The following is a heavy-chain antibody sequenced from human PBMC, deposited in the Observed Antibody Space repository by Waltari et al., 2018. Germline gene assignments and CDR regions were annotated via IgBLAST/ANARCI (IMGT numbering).Heavy chain of an antibody. J-gene: IGHJ4*02. CDR1: GYTFTSSY. D-gene: IGHD3-10*01. CDR3: ARGELYYGSGSYLDY. Sequence: QVQLVQSGAEVKKPGASVKVSCKASGYTFTSSYMHWVRQAPGQGLEWMGIINPSGGSTSYAQKFQGRVTMTRDTSTSTVYMELSSLRSEDTAVYYCARGELYYGSGSYLDYWGQGTLVTVSS. CDR2: INPSGGST. V-gene: IGHV1-46*01.